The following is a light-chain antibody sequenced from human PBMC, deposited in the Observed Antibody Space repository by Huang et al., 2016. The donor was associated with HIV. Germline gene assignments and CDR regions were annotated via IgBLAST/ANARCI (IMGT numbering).Light chain of an antibody. V-gene: IGKV3-15*01. CDR1: QCITSN. Sequence: EIVMTQSPATLSVSPGERATLSCRASQCITSNVAWYQQKPGQAPRLLIYAASTRATGNPARFSGSGSGTEFTLSISSLQSEDFAVYYCQQYNNWPPWTFGQGTKVEIK. J-gene: IGKJ1*01. CDR3: QQYNNWPPWT. CDR2: AAS.